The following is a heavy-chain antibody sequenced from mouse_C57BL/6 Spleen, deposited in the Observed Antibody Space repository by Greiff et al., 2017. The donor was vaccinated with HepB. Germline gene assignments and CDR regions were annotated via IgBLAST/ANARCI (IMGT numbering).Heavy chain of an antibody. Sequence: QVQLQQSGAELVMPGASVKLSCKASGYTLTSYWMHWVKQRPGQGLEWIGEIDPSESYTNYNQKFKGKSTLTVDKSSSTDYMQLSSRTSEDSAVYYCAGGVYYVDYWGQGTTLAVSS. CDR2: IDPSESYT. J-gene: IGHJ2*01. V-gene: IGHV1-69*01. CDR3: AGGVYYVDY. CDR1: GYTLTSYW.